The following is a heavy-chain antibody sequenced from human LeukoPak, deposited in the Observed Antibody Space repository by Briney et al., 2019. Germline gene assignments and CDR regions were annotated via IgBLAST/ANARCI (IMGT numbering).Heavy chain of an antibody. D-gene: IGHD6-19*01. J-gene: IGHJ3*01. Sequence: ASVKVSCKASGYTFSGYYTHWVRQAPGQGLEWMGWINPSSGATRYAQKFQDRVTMSSDTSITTAYMDLSRLRPDDTAVYYCTKDQGIAVAGTDWGQGTMVTVSS. CDR2: INPSSGAT. V-gene: IGHV1-2*02. CDR3: TKDQGIAVAGTD. CDR1: GYTFSGYY.